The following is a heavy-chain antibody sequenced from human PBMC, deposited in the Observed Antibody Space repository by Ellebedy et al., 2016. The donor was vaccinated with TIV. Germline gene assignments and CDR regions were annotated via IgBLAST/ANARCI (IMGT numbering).Heavy chain of an antibody. J-gene: IGHJ3*01. CDR2: ISGSGRNT. CDR1: GLTFSSYV. Sequence: GESLKISCAASGLTFSSYVMHWVRQAPGKGLEWVSAISGSGRNTYYADSVKGRFTVSRDNSRDTLYLQMISLRAEDTAVYYCAKAISYRAFDVWGLGTLVTVSS. CDR3: AKAISYRAFDV. D-gene: IGHD3-16*02. V-gene: IGHV3-23*01.